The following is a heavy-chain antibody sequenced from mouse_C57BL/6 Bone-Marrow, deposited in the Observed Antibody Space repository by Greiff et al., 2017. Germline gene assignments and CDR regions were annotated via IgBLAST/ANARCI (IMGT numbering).Heavy chain of an antibody. J-gene: IGHJ2*01. D-gene: IGHD1-1*01. CDR3: TRSLIYYGTNY. Sequence: EVKVVESGAELVKPGASVKLSCTASGFNIKDYYIHWVKQRTEQGLEWIGRFDPEDGETKYAPKFQDKATITADTSSNPAYLQLSSLTSEDTAVYYCTRSLIYYGTNYWGQGTTLTVSS. CDR2: FDPEDGET. V-gene: IGHV14-2*01. CDR1: GFNIKDYY.